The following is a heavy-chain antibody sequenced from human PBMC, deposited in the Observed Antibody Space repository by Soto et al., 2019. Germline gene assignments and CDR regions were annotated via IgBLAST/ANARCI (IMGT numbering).Heavy chain of an antibody. CDR1: GYTFTSYG. CDR3: ARGRYGDY. Sequence: QVHLVQSGAEVKKPGASVKVSCKASGYTFTSYGITWVRQAPGQGLEWMGWISAHNGNTDYAQQLQGRVIVTRDTSTSTAYMELRSLISDATAVYSCARGRYGDYWGQGALVTVSS. D-gene: IGHD1-1*01. CDR2: ISAHNGNT. V-gene: IGHV1-18*01. J-gene: IGHJ4*02.